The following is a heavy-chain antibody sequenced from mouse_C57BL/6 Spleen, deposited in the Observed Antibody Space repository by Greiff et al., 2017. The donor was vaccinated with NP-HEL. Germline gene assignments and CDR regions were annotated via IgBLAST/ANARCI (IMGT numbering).Heavy chain of an antibody. CDR2: IYPGDGDT. V-gene: IGHV1-82*01. J-gene: IGHJ2*01. CDR1: GYAFSSSW. Sequence: VQLQQSGPELVKPGASVKISCKASGYAFSSSWMNWVKQRPGKGLEWIGRIYPGDGDTNYNGKFKGKATLTADKSSSTAYMQLSSLTSEDSAVYFCARGDGYYAVYFDYWGQGTTLTVSS. D-gene: IGHD2-3*01. CDR3: ARGDGYYAVYFDY.